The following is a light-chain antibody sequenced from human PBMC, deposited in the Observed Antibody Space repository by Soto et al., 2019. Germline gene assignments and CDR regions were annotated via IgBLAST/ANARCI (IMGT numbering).Light chain of an antibody. J-gene: IGLJ3*02. CDR2: DVN. CDR1: SSDVGAYNH. Sequence: QSALTQPASVSGSPGQSITISCTGTSSDVGAYNHVSWYQQHPCKVPKVMIYDVNNRPSGVSNRFSASKSGNTASLTISGLQAEDEANYYCSSFTSGGTWVFGGGTKLTVL. V-gene: IGLV2-14*03. CDR3: SSFTSGGTWV.